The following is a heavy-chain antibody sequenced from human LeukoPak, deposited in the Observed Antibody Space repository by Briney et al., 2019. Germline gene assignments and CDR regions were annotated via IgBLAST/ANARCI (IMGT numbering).Heavy chain of an antibody. CDR2: ISAYNGNT. Sequence: ASVKVSCKASGYTFTSYGISWVRQAPGQGLEWMGWISAYNGNTNYAQKLQGRVTMTTDTSTSTAYMELRSLRSDDTAVYYCARDSREYYYDSSGYPGAEGYWGQGTLVTVSS. CDR3: ARDSREYYYDSSGYPGAEGY. J-gene: IGHJ4*02. V-gene: IGHV1-18*01. CDR1: GYTFTSYG. D-gene: IGHD3-22*01.